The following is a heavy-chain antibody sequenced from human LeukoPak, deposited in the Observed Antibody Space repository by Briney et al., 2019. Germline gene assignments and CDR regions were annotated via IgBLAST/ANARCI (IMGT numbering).Heavy chain of an antibody. J-gene: IGHJ4*02. CDR3: ARADFWSGLQDYYFDY. V-gene: IGHV1-69*05. CDR2: IIPIFGTA. Sequence: ASVKVSCKASGGTFSSYAISWVRQAPGQGLEWMGGIIPIFGTANYAQKFQGRVTITTDESTSTAYMELRSLRSDDTAVYYCARADFWSGLQDYYFDYWGQGTLVTVSS. D-gene: IGHD3-3*01. CDR1: GGTFSSYA.